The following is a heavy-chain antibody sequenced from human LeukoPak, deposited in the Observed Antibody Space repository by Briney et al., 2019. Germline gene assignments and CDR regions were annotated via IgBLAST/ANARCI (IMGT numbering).Heavy chain of an antibody. CDR2: IYSGGST. Sequence: PGGSLRLSCAASGFTVSSNYMSWVRQAPGKGLEWVSVIYSGGSTYYADSVKGRFTISRDNSKNTLYLQMNSLRAEDTAVYYCARDRRRYYGSGSSSGMDVWGKGTTVTVSS. J-gene: IGHJ6*04. V-gene: IGHV3-53*01. CDR3: ARDRRRYYGSGSSSGMDV. D-gene: IGHD3-10*01. CDR1: GFTVSSNY.